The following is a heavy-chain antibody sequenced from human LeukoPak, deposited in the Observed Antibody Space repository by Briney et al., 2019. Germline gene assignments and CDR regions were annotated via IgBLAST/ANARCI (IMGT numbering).Heavy chain of an antibody. Sequence: PGGSLRLSCAASGFTFSTYSMNWVRQAPGKGLEWVAVIWYGGSNKYYADSVKGRFTISRDNSKNTLYLQMNSLRAEDTAVYYCAKGASVTTGVDYWGQGTLVTVSS. D-gene: IGHD4-17*01. V-gene: IGHV3-33*06. CDR3: AKGASVTTGVDY. CDR2: IWYGGSNK. CDR1: GFTFSTYS. J-gene: IGHJ4*02.